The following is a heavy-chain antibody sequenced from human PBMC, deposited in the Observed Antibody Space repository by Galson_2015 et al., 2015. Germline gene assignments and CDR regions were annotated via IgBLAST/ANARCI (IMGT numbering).Heavy chain of an antibody. CDR3: AHNNRYCGGDCSYFQH. CDR1: GFSLSTSGVG. Sequence: PALVKPTQTLTLTCTFSGFSLSTSGVGVGWIRQPPGKALEWLALIYWDDDKRYSPSLKSRLTITKDHSKNQVVLTMTNMDPVDTATYYCAHNNRYCGGDCSYFQHWGQGTLVTVSS. V-gene: IGHV2-5*02. CDR2: IYWDDDK. J-gene: IGHJ1*01. D-gene: IGHD2-21*02.